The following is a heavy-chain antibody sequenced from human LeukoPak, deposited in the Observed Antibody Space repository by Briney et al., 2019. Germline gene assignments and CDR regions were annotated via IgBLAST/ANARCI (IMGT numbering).Heavy chain of an antibody. D-gene: IGHD5-18*01. J-gene: IGHJ4*02. CDR1: GFTFSSYS. V-gene: IGHV3-21*01. CDR3: ARDVEVQLWFDY. CDR2: ISSSSSYI. Sequence: PGGSLRLSCAASGFTFSSYSMNWVRQAPGKGLEWVSSISSSSSYIYYADSVKGRFTISRDNAKNSLYLQMNSLRAEDTAVYYCARDVEVQLWFDYWGQGTLVTVSS.